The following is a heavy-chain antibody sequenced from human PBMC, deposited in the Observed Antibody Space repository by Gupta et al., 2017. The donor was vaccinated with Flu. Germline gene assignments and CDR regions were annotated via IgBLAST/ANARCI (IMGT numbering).Heavy chain of an antibody. CDR1: GLTFSAYA. V-gene: IGHV3-23*01. CDR3: AKDRSGNPAIDY. D-gene: IGHD6-13*01. Sequence: EVQLLESGGALVQPGGSLRLSCAPSGLTFSAYAMNWVRQAPGKGLEWVSTVGAGGDRTYYADSVMGRFTISRDNSKNTVYLQMNSLRGDDTAVYYCAKDRSGNPAIDYWGQGTLVTVS. CDR2: VGAGGDRT. J-gene: IGHJ4*02.